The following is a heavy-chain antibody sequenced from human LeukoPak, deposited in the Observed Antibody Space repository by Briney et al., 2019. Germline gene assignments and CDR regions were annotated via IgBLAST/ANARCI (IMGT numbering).Heavy chain of an antibody. CDR3: ARDIMGGWFDP. D-gene: IGHD1-26*01. J-gene: IGHJ5*02. Sequence: SETLSLTCTVSGGSISSSTYYWGWIRQPPGKGLEWIGSISYTGSTYYNPSLKSRVTISVDTSKNQFSLKLSSVTAADTAVYYCARDIMGGWFDPWGQGTLVTVSS. CDR1: GGSISSSTYY. CDR2: ISYTGST. V-gene: IGHV4-39*07.